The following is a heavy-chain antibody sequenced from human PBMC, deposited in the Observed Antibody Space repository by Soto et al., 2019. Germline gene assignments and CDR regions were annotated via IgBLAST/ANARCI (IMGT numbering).Heavy chain of an antibody. V-gene: IGHV4-59*06. Sequence: SETLSLTCAVSGGSISSDYWNWIRQPPGKGLEWIGNIYYSGNTDCNPSLKSRVTISVDTSKNQFSLNLSSVTAADSAVYYCAGQPTAGSFYDLGSYYYYYGMDVWGQGTTVTVSS. CDR3: AGQPTAGSFYDLGSYYYYYGMDV. CDR1: GGSISSDY. D-gene: IGHD3-16*01. CDR2: IYYSGNT. J-gene: IGHJ6*02.